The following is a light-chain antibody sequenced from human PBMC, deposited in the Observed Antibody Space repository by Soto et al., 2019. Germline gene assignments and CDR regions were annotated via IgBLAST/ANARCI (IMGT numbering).Light chain of an antibody. CDR3: GTWDSRLSAV. Sequence: QSVLTQPPSMSAAPGQKVTISCSGGTSNIGNNYVAWYQQFPGTAPKRIIYDNSKRASGIPDRFSGSKSGSSATLVITGLQTGDEADYYCGTWDSRLSAVFGTGTKAPS. CDR2: DNS. J-gene: IGLJ1*01. V-gene: IGLV1-51*01. CDR1: TSNIGNNY.